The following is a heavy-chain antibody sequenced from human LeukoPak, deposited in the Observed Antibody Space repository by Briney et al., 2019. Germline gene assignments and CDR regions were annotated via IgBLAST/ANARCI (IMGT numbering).Heavy chain of an antibody. CDR3: ARPYAPLDYFDY. Sequence: GGSLRLSCAASGFTFSKYRMHWVRQAPGKGLVWVSRINSDGSSTSYADSVKGRFTISRDNAKKTLYLQMKSLRAEDTAVYYCARPYAPLDYFDYWGQGTLVTVSS. CDR2: INSDGSST. V-gene: IGHV3-74*01. CDR1: GFTFSKYR. J-gene: IGHJ4*02. D-gene: IGHD3-16*01.